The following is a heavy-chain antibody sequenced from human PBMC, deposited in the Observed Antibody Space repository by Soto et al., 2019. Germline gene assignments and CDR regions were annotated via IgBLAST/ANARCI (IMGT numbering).Heavy chain of an antibody. CDR2: IWYDGSNK. CDR3: ARGAEWSGYYMDV. CDR1: GFTFSSYG. D-gene: IGHD3-3*01. V-gene: IGHV3-33*01. J-gene: IGHJ6*03. Sequence: QVQLVESGGGVVQPGRSLRLSCAASGFTFSSYGMHWVRQAPGKGLEWVAVIWYDGSNKYYADSVKGRFTISRDNSKNTLYLQMNSLRAEDTAVYHCARGAEWSGYYMDVWGKGTTVTVSS.